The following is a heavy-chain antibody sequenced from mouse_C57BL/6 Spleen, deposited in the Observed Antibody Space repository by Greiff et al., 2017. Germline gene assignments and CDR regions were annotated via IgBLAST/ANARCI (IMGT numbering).Heavy chain of an antibody. D-gene: IGHD1-1*02. J-gene: IGHJ4*01. CDR1: GYAFSSSW. CDR3: ARDYGGAMDY. CDR2: IYPGDGDT. Sequence: VQVVESGPELVKPGASVKISCKASGYAFSSSWMNWVKQRPGKGLEWIGRIYPGDGDTNYNGKFKGKATLTADKSSSTAYMQLSSLTSEDSAVYFCARDYGGAMDYWGQGTSVTVSS. V-gene: IGHV1-82*01.